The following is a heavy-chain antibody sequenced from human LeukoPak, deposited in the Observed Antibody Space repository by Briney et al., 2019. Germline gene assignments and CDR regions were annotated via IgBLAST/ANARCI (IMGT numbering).Heavy chain of an antibody. J-gene: IGHJ4*02. D-gene: IGHD3-16*01. CDR2: IKNKGDGGAA. CDR1: GFSFNNAW. V-gene: IGHV3-15*07. Sequence: TGGSLRLSCAASGFSFNNAWMNWVRQAPEKGLEWVGRIKNKGDGGAAEYAAPVKDRFTISRDDSKNTLYLQMSSLKTEDTAMYYCTYENWGSIYGGQGTPVIVS. CDR3: TYENWGSIY.